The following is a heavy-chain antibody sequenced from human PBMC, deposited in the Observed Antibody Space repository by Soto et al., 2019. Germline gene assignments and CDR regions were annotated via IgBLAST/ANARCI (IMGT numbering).Heavy chain of an antibody. Sequence: SDTLSLSCTVSGDSITGSYLSWIRHPPGKTLEWIGYIYHSGTTTYNPSLKSRVSISVDTSKNQFSLRLTSVIAADTAVYYCARDMPYAAGSLAGCDYWGQGILVTVSS. CDR3: ARDMPYAAGSLAGCDY. D-gene: IGHD1-26*01. CDR1: GDSITGSY. CDR2: IYHSGTT. J-gene: IGHJ4*02. V-gene: IGHV4-59*01.